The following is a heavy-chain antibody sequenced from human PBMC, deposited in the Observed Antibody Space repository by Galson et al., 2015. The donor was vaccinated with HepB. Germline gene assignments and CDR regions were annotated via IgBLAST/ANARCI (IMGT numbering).Heavy chain of an antibody. CDR1: GFTFSSYG. Sequence: SLRLSCAASGFTFSSYGMHWVRQAPGKGLEWVAFIRYDGSNKYYADSVKGRFTISRDNSKNTLYLQMNSLRAEDTAVYYCAKAYGSGSSSLSTYDYWGQGTLVTVSS. V-gene: IGHV3-30*02. J-gene: IGHJ4*02. D-gene: IGHD3-10*01. CDR2: IRYDGSNK. CDR3: AKAYGSGSSSLSTYDY.